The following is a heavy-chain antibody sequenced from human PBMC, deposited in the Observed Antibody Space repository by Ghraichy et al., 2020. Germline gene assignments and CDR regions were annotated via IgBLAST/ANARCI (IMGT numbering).Heavy chain of an antibody. J-gene: IGHJ4*02. CDR3: ARVPSSSGYYFDY. CDR1: GFTFSSYA. D-gene: IGHD6-6*01. CDR2: ISSNGGST. Sequence: GGSLRLSCAASGFTFSSYAMHWVRQASGKGLEYVSAISSNGGSTYYANSVKGRFIISRDNSKNTLYLQMGSLRAEDMAVYYCARVPSSSGYYFDYWGQGTLVTVSS. V-gene: IGHV3-64*01.